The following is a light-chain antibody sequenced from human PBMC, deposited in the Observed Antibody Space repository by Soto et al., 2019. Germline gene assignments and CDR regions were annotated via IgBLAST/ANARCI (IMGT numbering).Light chain of an antibody. CDR1: SSDVGGYNY. Sequence: QSVPTQPASVSGSPGQSITISCTGTSSDVGGYNYVSWYQQHPGKAPKLMIYEVSNRPSGVSNRFSGSKPGNTASLTISGLQAEDEADYYCSSYTSSSTYVFGTGTKVTVL. CDR2: EVS. CDR3: SSYTSSSTYV. J-gene: IGLJ1*01. V-gene: IGLV2-14*01.